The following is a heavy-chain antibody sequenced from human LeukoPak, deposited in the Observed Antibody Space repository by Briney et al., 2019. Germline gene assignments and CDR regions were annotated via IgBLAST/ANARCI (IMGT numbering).Heavy chain of an antibody. CDR3: AKHFHGYSSGPDGYY. CDR2: ISGSGGST. CDR1: GFTFSSYA. J-gene: IGHJ4*02. V-gene: IGHV3-23*01. D-gene: IGHD6-19*01. Sequence: GGSLRLSCAASGFTFSSYAMSWVRQAPGKGLEWVSAISGSGGSTYYANSVKGRFTISRDNSKNTLYLQMNSLRAEDTAVYYCAKHFHGYSSGPDGYYWGQGTLVTVSS.